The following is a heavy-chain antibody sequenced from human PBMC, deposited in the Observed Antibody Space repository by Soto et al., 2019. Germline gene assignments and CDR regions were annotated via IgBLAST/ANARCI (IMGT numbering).Heavy chain of an antibody. V-gene: IGHV4-59*01. CDR2: IYYSVST. CDR3: ARSGYSSSWRYYYYYGMDV. D-gene: IGHD6-13*01. CDR1: GGSISSYY. Sequence: PSETLSLTGTVAGGSISSYYWSWIRQPPGKGLEWIGYIYYSVSTNYNPSLKSRVTISLDTSKNQFSLKLSSVTAADTAVYSCARSGYSSSWRYYYYYGMDVWGQGTTVTVSS. J-gene: IGHJ6*02.